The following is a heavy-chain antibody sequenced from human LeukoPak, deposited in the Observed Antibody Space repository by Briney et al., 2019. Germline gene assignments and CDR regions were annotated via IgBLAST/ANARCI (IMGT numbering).Heavy chain of an antibody. CDR1: GDSIRSYY. D-gene: IGHD3-16*01. Sequence: SEALSLTCTVSGDSIRSYYWSWIRQPPGKGLEWIGNIHYSGSTKYNSSLKSRVTISVDTSNNQFSLRVTSLTAADTAVYYCARLGALHDAFDVWGQGTLVTVSS. CDR3: ARLGALHDAFDV. V-gene: IGHV4-59*12. CDR2: IHYSGST. J-gene: IGHJ3*01.